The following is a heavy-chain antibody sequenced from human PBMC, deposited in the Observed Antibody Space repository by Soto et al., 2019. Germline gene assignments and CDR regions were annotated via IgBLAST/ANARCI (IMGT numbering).Heavy chain of an antibody. CDR1: GGSISSGGYY. V-gene: IGHV4-31*03. D-gene: IGHD6-6*01. CDR3: ARGSFSSSSSWFDP. Sequence: QVQLQESGPGLVKPSQTLSLTCTVSGGSISSGGYYWSWTRQHPGKGLEWIGYIYYSGRTYYNPSLHSRVSIAVDTTENQFSLKLTSVTAADTSVYYCARGSFSSSSSWFDPWGRGTLVTVSS. J-gene: IGHJ5*02. CDR2: IYYSGRT.